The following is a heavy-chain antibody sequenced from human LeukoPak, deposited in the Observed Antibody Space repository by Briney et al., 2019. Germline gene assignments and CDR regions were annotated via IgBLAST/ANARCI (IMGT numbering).Heavy chain of an antibody. CDR3: ARAPEYGLYYFDY. CDR2: IYASGST. D-gene: IGHD1-14*01. CDR1: GGSISSYY. J-gene: IGHJ4*02. V-gene: IGHV4-4*07. Sequence: SETLSLTCTVSGGSISSYYWSWIRQPAGKGLEWIGRIYASGSTNYNPSLKSRVTISVDTSKNQFSLKLTSVTAADTAVYYCARAPEYGLYYFDYWGQGTLVTVSS.